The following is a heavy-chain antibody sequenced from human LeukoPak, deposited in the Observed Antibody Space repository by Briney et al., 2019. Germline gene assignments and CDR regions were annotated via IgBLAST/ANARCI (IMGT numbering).Heavy chain of an antibody. Sequence: GASVKVSCKASGYTFTSYGISWVRQAPGQGLEWMGWISAYNGNTNYAQKLQGRVTMTTDTSTSTAYMELSSLRSEDTAVYYCARAEIESGSYPFYNWFDPWGQGTLVTVSS. V-gene: IGHV1-18*01. CDR1: GYTFTSYG. D-gene: IGHD1-26*01. CDR2: ISAYNGNT. CDR3: ARAEIESGSYPFYNWFDP. J-gene: IGHJ5*02.